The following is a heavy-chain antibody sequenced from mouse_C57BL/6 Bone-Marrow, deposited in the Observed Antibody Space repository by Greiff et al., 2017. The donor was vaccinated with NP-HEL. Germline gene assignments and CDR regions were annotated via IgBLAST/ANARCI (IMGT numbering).Heavy chain of an antibody. V-gene: IGHV5-6*01. Sequence: EVQLQESGGDLVKPGGSLKLSCAASGLTFSSYGMSWVRQTPDKRLEWVATISSGGSYTYYPDSVKGRFTISRDNAKHTLYLQMSRPKSEDTAMYYCARDWDPFAYWGQGTLVTVSA. CDR2: ISSGGSYT. J-gene: IGHJ3*01. D-gene: IGHD4-1*01. CDR1: GLTFSSYG. CDR3: ARDWDPFAY.